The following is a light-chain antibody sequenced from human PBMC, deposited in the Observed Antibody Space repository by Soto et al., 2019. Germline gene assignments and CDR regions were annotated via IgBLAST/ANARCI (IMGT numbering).Light chain of an antibody. CDR1: QSISSW. V-gene: IGKV1-5*01. CDR3: QQYNSYSPVYT. J-gene: IGKJ2*01. CDR2: DAS. Sequence: DIQMTQSPSTLSASVGDRVTITCRASQSISSWLAWYQQKPGKAPKLLIYDASSLESGVPSRFSGSGSGTEFTLTISSPQPDDFATYYCQQYNSYSPVYTFGQGTKLEIK.